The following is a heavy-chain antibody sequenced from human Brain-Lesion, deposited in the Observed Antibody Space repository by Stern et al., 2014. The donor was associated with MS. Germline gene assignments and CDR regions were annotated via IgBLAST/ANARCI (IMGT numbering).Heavy chain of an antibody. CDR2: VNNDGRRT. CDR3: ARGERWFDS. V-gene: IGHV3-74*01. CDR1: GFTFSNYW. J-gene: IGHJ5*01. Sequence: EVQLGESGGGFVQPGGSLRLSCAASGFTFSNYWMHWVRQAPGKGLVWVSRVNNDGRRTSYADSVKGRFTMSRDNAKNTLYLQMNSLRVEDTAIYYCARGERWFDSWGQGTLVTVSS.